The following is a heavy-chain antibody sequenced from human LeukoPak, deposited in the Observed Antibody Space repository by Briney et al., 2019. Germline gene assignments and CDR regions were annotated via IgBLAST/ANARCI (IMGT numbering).Heavy chain of an antibody. CDR1: GGSISSYY. CDR3: AGSLTYYYDSSGYNY. D-gene: IGHD3-22*01. Sequence: PSETLSLTCTVSGGSISSYYWSWIRQPAGKGLEWIGRIYTSGSTNYNPSLKSRVTMSVDTSKNQFSLKLSSVTAADTAVYYCAGSLTYYYDSSGYNYWGQGTLVAVSS. CDR2: IYTSGST. J-gene: IGHJ4*02. V-gene: IGHV4-4*07.